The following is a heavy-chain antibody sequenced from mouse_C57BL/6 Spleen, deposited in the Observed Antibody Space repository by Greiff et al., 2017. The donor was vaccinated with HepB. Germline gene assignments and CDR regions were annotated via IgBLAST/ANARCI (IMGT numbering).Heavy chain of an antibody. J-gene: IGHJ2*01. CDR3: ARNWDY. CDR1: GYSITSGYY. Sequence: DVQLQESGPGLVKPSQSLSLTCSVTGYSITSGYYCNWIRQFPGNKLEWMGYISYDGSNNYNPSLKNRISITRDTSKNQFFLKLNSVTTEDTVTYYCARNWDYWGQGTTLTVSS. CDR2: ISYDGSN. V-gene: IGHV3-6*01. D-gene: IGHD4-1*01.